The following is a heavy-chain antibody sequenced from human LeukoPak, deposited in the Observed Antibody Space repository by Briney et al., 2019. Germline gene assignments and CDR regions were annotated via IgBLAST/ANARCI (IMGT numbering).Heavy chain of an antibody. V-gene: IGHV4-38-2*02. Sequence: SSETLSLTCTVSGYSISSGYYWGWIRQPPGKGLEWIGSIYHSGSTYYNPSLKSRVTISVDTSKNQFSLKLSSVTAADTAVYYCARTWIQLPYYYYYMDVWGKGTTVTVSS. CDR3: ARTWIQLPYYYYYMDV. CDR1: GYSISSGYY. J-gene: IGHJ6*03. CDR2: IYHSGST. D-gene: IGHD5-18*01.